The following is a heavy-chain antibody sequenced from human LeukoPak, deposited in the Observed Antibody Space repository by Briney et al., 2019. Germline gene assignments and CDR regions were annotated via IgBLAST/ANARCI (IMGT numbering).Heavy chain of an antibody. CDR2: ISAYTGNT. Sequence: ASVKVSCKASGYTFTSYGISWVRQAPGQGLEWLGWISAYTGNTNYAQKFQGRVTMTTDTSTSTVYMELRSLRSDDTAVYYCARTMYSSGWYVISDFDYWGQGTLVTVSS. CDR1: GYTFTSYG. J-gene: IGHJ4*02. D-gene: IGHD6-19*01. CDR3: ARTMYSSGWYVISDFDY. V-gene: IGHV1-18*01.